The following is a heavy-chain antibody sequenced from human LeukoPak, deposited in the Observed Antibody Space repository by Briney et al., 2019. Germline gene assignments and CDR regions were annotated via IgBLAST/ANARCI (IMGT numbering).Heavy chain of an antibody. CDR3: ARDSRSIAAAGIDY. J-gene: IGHJ4*02. V-gene: IGHV3-21*01. CDR1: GFTFSSYS. Sequence: GGSLRLSCAASGFTFSSYSMNWVRQAPGKGLEWVSSISSSSSYIYYADSVKGRFTISRDNAKNSLYLQMNSLRAEDTAVYYCARDSRSIAAAGIDYWGQGTLVTASS. CDR2: ISSSSSYI. D-gene: IGHD6-13*01.